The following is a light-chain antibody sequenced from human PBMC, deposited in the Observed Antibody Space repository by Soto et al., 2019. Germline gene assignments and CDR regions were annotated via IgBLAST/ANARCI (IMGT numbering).Light chain of an antibody. CDR3: MQRLEFPST. V-gene: IGKV2-40*01. Sequence: EIVMTQSPLSLSVTPGESASMSCRSSQSLFESGEGHNFVDWYLLKEGLPPQLMIYTLSYRAPGVPDRFSGSGSDTNFTLKISSVETEDVGVYYCMQRLEFPSTFGQGTKLEIK. CDR2: TLS. J-gene: IGKJ2*01. CDR1: QSLFESGEGHNF.